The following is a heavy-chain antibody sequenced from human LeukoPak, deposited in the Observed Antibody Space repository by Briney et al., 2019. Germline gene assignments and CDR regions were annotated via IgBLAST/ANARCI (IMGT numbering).Heavy chain of an antibody. D-gene: IGHD1-1*01. J-gene: IGHJ4*02. CDR1: GFTFSSYG. V-gene: IGHV3-30*02. Sequence: AGGSLRLSCAASGFTFSSYGMHWVRQAPGKGLEWVAFIRYDGSNKYYADSVKGRFTISRDNSKNTLYLQMNSLRAEDTAVYYCARGPFWNLNGVPFDYWGQGTLVTVSS. CDR3: ARGPFWNLNGVPFDY. CDR2: IRYDGSNK.